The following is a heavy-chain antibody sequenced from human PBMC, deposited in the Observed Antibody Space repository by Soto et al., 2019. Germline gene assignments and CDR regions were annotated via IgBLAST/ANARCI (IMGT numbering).Heavy chain of an antibody. CDR3: VRGLSRGWFDP. V-gene: IGHV4-59*01. CDR2: SYFSGGT. CDR1: NDSINSYY. D-gene: IGHD3-16*01. Sequence: PSETLSLTCTVSNDSINSYYWSWIRQPPGKGLQWIGYSYFSGGTDYNPALKGRVTISVDRSRNQFSLKLTSVTAADTAVYYCVRGLSRGWFDPWGQGTLVTVSS. J-gene: IGHJ5*02.